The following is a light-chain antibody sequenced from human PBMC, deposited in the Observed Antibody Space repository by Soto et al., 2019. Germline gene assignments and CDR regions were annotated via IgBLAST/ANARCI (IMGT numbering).Light chain of an antibody. CDR3: CSYAGSNYYV. CDR2: EGS. V-gene: IGLV2-23*01. Sequence: QSALTQPASVSGSPGQSITISCTGTINDVGSYNLVSWYQHHPGKAPKLMIFEGSKRPSGVSNRFSGSKSGNTASLTISGLQAEDEADFYCCSYAGSNYYVFGTGTKLTVL. CDR1: INDVGSYNL. J-gene: IGLJ1*01.